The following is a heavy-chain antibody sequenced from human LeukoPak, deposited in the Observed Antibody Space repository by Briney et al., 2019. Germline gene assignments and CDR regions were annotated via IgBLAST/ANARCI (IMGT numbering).Heavy chain of an antibody. CDR3: ARGVAYYDSSGYFRGDDAFDI. CDR1: GGTFSSYA. CDR2: IIPIFGTA. J-gene: IGHJ3*02. V-gene: IGHV1-69*01. Sequence: SVKVSCKASGGTFSSYAISWVRQAPGQGLEWMGGIIPIFGTANYAQKFQGRVTITADESTSTAYMELSSLRSEDTAVYYGARGVAYYDSSGYFRGDDAFDIWGQGTMVTVSS. D-gene: IGHD3-22*01.